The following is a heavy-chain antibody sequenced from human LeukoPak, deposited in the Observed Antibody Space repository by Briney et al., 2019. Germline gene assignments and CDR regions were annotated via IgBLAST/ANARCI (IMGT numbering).Heavy chain of an antibody. D-gene: IGHD3-10*01. CDR1: GYTLTELS. Sequence: VASVKVSCKVSGYTLTELSMHWVRQAPGKGLEWMGGFDPEDGETIYAQKFQGRVTMTEDTSTDTAYMELSSLRSEDTAVYYCARVWFGAAYFDYWGQGTLVTVSS. CDR3: ARVWFGAAYFDY. J-gene: IGHJ4*02. V-gene: IGHV1-24*01. CDR2: FDPEDGET.